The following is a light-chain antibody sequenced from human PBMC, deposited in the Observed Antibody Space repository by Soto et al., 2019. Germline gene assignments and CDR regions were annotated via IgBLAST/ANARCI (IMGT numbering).Light chain of an antibody. J-gene: IGLJ1*01. Sequence: QSALTQPPSVSGSPGQSVTISCTGPSSDFGTYNGISWYQQPPGTAPKLMIYDVSNRSSGVPDRFSGSKSGNTASLTISGLQAEDEGDYYCSSYTISNTYVFGTGTKLTVL. CDR2: DVS. V-gene: IGLV2-18*02. CDR1: SSDFGTYNG. CDR3: SSYTISNTYV.